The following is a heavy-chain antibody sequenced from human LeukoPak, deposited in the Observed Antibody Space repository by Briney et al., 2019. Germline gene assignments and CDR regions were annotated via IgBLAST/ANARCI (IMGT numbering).Heavy chain of an antibody. V-gene: IGHV4-34*01. Sequence: SETLSLTCAVYGGSFSGYYWSWIRQPPGKGLEWIGEINHSGSTNYNPSLKSRVTISVDTSKNQFSLKLSSVTAADTAVYYCARGIAAAGFNWFDPWGQGTLVTVSS. CDR3: ARGIAAAGFNWFDP. J-gene: IGHJ5*02. CDR1: GGSFSGYY. D-gene: IGHD6-13*01. CDR2: INHSGST.